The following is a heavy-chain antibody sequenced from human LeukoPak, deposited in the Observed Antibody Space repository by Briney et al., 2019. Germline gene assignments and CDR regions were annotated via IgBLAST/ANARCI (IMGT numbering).Heavy chain of an antibody. Sequence: GGSLRLSCAASGFTFSSYTMHWIRQAPGKGLEWVSSISGSNSYIFYADSVKGRFTVSRDNAKDSLYLQMNSPRAEDTAVYYCARALTTLTYEGYWGQGTLVTVSS. J-gene: IGHJ4*02. CDR2: ISGSNSYI. CDR3: ARALTTLTYEGY. CDR1: GFTFSSYT. D-gene: IGHD1-1*01. V-gene: IGHV3-21*01.